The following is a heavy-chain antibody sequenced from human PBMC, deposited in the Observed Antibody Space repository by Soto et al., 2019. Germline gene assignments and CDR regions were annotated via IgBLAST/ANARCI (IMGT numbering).Heavy chain of an antibody. CDR2: IYYSGST. V-gene: IGHV4-59*08. Sequence: SETLSLTCTVSGFSISSYYWSWIRQPPGKGLEWIGYIYYSGSTNYNPSLKSRVTISVDTSKNQFSLKLSSVTAADTAVYYCARRHYDSSGYYTRAFDYWGQGTLVTVSS. D-gene: IGHD3-22*01. CDR1: GFSISSYY. CDR3: ARRHYDSSGYYTRAFDY. J-gene: IGHJ4*02.